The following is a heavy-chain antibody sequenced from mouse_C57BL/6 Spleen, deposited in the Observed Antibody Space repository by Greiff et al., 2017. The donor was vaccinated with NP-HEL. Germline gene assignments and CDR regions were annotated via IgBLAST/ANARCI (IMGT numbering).Heavy chain of an antibody. CDR1: GYAFTNYL. CDR3: ARTYSNYCDY. Sequence: VQLQQSGAELVRPGTSVKVSCKASGYAFTNYLIEWVKQRPGQGLEWIGVINPGSGGTNYNEKFKGKATLTADKSSSTAYMQLSSLTSEDSAVYFCARTYSNYCDYWGQGTTLTVSS. D-gene: IGHD2-5*01. V-gene: IGHV1-54*01. CDR2: INPGSGGT. J-gene: IGHJ2*01.